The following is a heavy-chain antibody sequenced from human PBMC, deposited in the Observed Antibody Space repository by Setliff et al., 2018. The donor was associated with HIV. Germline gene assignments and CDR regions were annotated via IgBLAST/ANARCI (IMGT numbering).Heavy chain of an antibody. V-gene: IGHV4-39*07. Sequence: SETLSLTCTVSGGSISSYYWGWIRQPPGQGLELIGSISYSGDTFYNTSLKTRITISVDTSKNHLSLKVSSLTAADTAVYYCARAPYYDYRGLAVYYFDYWGQGTLVTVSS. CDR2: ISYSGDT. J-gene: IGHJ4*02. D-gene: IGHD3-22*01. CDR1: GGSISSYY. CDR3: ARAPYYDYRGLAVYYFDY.